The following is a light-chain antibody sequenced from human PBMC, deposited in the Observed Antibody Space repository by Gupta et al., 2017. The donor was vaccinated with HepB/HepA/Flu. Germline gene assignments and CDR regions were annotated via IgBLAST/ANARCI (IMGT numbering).Light chain of an antibody. CDR2: SSS. CDR3: QQYGSSPWT. Sequence: EIVLPQSPGTLSLSPGERATLSCRASQSVSSSYLAWYQQKPGQAPRLLIYSSSSRATGIPDRFSGSGSGTEFTLTISRLEPEDFAVYYCQQYGSSPWTFGQGTKVEIK. V-gene: IGKV3-20*01. CDR1: QSVSSSY. J-gene: IGKJ1*01.